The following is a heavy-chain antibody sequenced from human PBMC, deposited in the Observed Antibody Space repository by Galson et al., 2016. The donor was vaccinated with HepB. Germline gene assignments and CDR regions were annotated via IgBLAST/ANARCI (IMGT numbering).Heavy chain of an antibody. J-gene: IGHJ4*02. D-gene: IGHD3-10*01. CDR2: ISDIGANT. Sequence: SLRLACAGSGFIFNSHAMSWVRQAPGKGLELVSAISDIGANTYHADFVKGRFTISRDNSKNTMYLQMKSLRVEDTAVYYCAARYGEFLMVFDYWGQGTLVTVSS. V-gene: IGHV3-23*01. CDR1: GFIFNSHA. CDR3: AARYGEFLMVFDY.